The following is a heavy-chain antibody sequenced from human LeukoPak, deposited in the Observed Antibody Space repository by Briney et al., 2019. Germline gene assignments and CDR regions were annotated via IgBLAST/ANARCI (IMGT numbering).Heavy chain of an antibody. J-gene: IGHJ6*02. CDR1: GGSISSYY. CDR3: ARQLGEAAGPRYYYYGMDV. V-gene: IGHV4-59*08. Sequence: SETLSLTCTVSGGSISSYYWSWIRQPPGKGLEWIGYIYYSGSTNYNPSLKSRVTISVDTSKNQFSLKLSSVTAADTAVYYCARQLGEAAGPRYYYYGMDVWGPGTTVTVSS. CDR2: IYYSGST. D-gene: IGHD6-13*01.